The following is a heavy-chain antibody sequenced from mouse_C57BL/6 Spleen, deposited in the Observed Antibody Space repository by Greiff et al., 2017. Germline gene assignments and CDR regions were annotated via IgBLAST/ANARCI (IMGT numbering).Heavy chain of an antibody. J-gene: IGHJ3*01. V-gene: IGHV1-64*01. Sequence: QVQLQQSGAELVKPGASVKLSCKASGYTFTSYWMNWVKQRPGHGLECIGMIHPNSGSTNYNEKFKNKATLPVDKSSSTAYMQLSSLTSEDSAVYYCARNYFYGGAGFAYWGQGTLVTVSA. CDR2: IHPNSGST. D-gene: IGHD2-12*01. CDR1: GYTFTSYW. CDR3: ARNYFYGGAGFAY.